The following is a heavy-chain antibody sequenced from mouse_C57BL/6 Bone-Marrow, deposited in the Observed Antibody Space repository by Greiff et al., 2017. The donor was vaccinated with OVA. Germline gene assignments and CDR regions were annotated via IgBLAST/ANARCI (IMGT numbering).Heavy chain of an antibody. CDR2: ISYSGST. J-gene: IGHJ1*03. CDR3: ARYRATVVATDWYFDV. V-gene: IGHV3-8*01. Sequence: EVQLQQSGPGLAKPSQTLSLTCSVTGYSITSDYWNWIRKFPGNKLEYMGYISYSGSTYYNPSLKSRISITRDTSKNQYYLQLNSVTTEDTATYYCARYRATVVATDWYFDVWGTGTTVTVSS. D-gene: IGHD1-1*01. CDR1: GYSITSDY.